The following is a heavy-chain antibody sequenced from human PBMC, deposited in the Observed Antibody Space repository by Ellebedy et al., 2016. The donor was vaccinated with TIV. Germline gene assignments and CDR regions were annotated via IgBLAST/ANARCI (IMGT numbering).Heavy chain of an antibody. D-gene: IGHD2/OR15-2a*01. J-gene: IGHJ4*02. V-gene: IGHV4-59*12. Sequence: MPSETLSLTCTVSGGSISSYYWSWIRQPPGKGLEWIGYIYYSGTTNYNPSLKSRVTISVDTSKNQFSLKLTSVRAADTADYLCARGLGGGEYFDFWGQGTPVTVSS. CDR2: IYYSGTT. CDR3: ARGLGGGEYFDF. CDR1: GGSISSYY.